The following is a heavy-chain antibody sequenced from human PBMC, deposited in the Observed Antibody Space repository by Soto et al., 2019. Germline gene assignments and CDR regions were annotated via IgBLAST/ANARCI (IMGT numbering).Heavy chain of an antibody. Sequence: GASVKVSCKASGFTFTSSAVQWVRQARGQRLEWIGWIVVGSGNTNYAQKFQERVTITRDMSTSTAYMELSSLRSEDTAVYYCAASPGVGATTRDAFDIWGQGTMVTVSS. D-gene: IGHD1-26*01. CDR1: GFTFTSSA. CDR2: IVVGSGNT. V-gene: IGHV1-58*01. CDR3: AASPGVGATTRDAFDI. J-gene: IGHJ3*02.